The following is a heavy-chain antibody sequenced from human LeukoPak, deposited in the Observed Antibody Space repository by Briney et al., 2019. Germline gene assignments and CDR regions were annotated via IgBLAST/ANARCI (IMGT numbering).Heavy chain of an antibody. J-gene: IGHJ4*02. V-gene: IGHV4-59*08. CDR3: ARLGYSSISYYSDY. CDR2: IYYSGST. Sequence: SETLSLTCTVSGGSISSYYWSWIRQPPGKGLEWIGYIYYSGSTNYNPSLKSRVTISGDTSKNQFSLQLSSVTAADTAVYYCARLGYSSISYYSDYWGQGTLVTVSS. CDR1: GGSISSYY. D-gene: IGHD6-13*01.